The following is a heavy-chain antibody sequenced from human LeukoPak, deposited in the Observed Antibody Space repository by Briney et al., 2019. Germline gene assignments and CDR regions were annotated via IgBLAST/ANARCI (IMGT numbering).Heavy chain of an antibody. Sequence: PLETLSLTCTVSGGSISGGDYYWSWIRQPPGKGLEWIGYIYYSGSTYYNPSLRSRVTISVDTSKNQFSLKLSSVTAADTAVYYCARDRDGDSSGCFGYWGQGTLVTVSS. CDR2: IYYSGST. CDR1: GGSISGGDYY. J-gene: IGHJ4*02. V-gene: IGHV4-30-4*01. D-gene: IGHD3-22*01. CDR3: ARDRDGDSSGCFGY.